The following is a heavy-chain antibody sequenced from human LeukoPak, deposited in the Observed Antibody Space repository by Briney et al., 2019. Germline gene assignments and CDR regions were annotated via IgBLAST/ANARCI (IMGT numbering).Heavy chain of an antibody. D-gene: IGHD6-13*01. CDR3: AKGIPESGSSLRGFDF. J-gene: IGHJ4*02. CDR1: GFTFSTYA. Sequence: PGGSLRLSCAASGFTFSTYAMSWVRQAPGKGLEWVSAIRSDDSRTYYAGSVKGRFTISRDNSKNTLYLQMNSLRDEDTAVYYCAKGIPESGSSLRGFDFWGQGTLVTVSS. V-gene: IGHV3-23*01. CDR2: IRSDDSRT.